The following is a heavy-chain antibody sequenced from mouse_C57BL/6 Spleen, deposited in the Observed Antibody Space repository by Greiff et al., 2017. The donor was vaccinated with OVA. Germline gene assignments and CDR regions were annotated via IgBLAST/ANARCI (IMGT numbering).Heavy chain of an antibody. D-gene: IGHD2-5*01. Sequence: QVQLQQPGAELVMPGASVKLSCKASGYTFTSYWMHWVKQRPGQGLEWIGEIDPSDSYTNYNEKFKGKSTLTVDKSSSTAYMQLSSLTSEDSAVYYCARHYSNLYAMDYWGQGTSVTVSS. CDR3: ARHYSNLYAMDY. CDR1: GYTFTSYW. V-gene: IGHV1-69*01. J-gene: IGHJ4*01. CDR2: IDPSDSYT.